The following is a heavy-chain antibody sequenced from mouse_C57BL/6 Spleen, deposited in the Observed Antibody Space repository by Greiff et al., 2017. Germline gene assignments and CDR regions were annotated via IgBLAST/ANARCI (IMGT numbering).Heavy chain of an antibody. CDR3: ARFGYDVKLDY. Sequence: QVQLQQPGAELVRPGSSVKLSCKASGYTFTSYWMDWVKQRPGQGLEWIGNIYPSDSETHYNQKFKDKATLTEDKSSSTAYMQLSSLTAEDSAVYYSARFGYDVKLDYWGQGTTLTVSA. CDR2: IYPSDSET. CDR1: GYTFTSYW. D-gene: IGHD2-2*01. V-gene: IGHV1-61*01. J-gene: IGHJ2*01.